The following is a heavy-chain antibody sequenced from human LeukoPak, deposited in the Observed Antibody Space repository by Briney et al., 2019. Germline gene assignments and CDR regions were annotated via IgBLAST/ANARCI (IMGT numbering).Heavy chain of an antibody. CDR1: GVTFSSYA. V-gene: IGHV1-69*04. D-gene: IGHD2-8*01. Sequence: ASVKISCKASGVTFSSYAISWVRHAPGQGLEWMGRVIPILGIANYAQKFQGRVTITADKSTSTAYMERRSLRSEETGVYYFAGERRNGVYWGQGTLVTVSS. J-gene: IGHJ4*02. CDR3: AGERRNGVY. CDR2: VIPILGIA.